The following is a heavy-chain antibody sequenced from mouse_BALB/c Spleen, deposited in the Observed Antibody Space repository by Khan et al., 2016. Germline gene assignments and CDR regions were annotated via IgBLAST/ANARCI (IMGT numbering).Heavy chain of an antibody. CDR2: IDPANGNT. D-gene: IGHD2-4*01. CDR3: ARSPHDYDVWFAY. V-gene: IGHV14-3*02. CDR1: GFNIKDTY. J-gene: IGHJ3*01. Sequence: VQLQQSGAELVKPGASVKLSCTASGFNIKDTYMHWVKQRPEQGLEWIGRIDPANGNTKYDQKFQGKATITAEKSSKTDYLQLSSLTSEDTAVYYCARSPHDYDVWFAYWGQGTLVTVSA.